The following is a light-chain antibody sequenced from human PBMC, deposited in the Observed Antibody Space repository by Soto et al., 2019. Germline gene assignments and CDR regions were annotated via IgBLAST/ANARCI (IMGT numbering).Light chain of an antibody. J-gene: IGLJ2*01. Sequence: QSVLTQPPSASGSPGQSVTISCTGASSDVGGYSYVSWYQQHPGKAPKLMIYEVSKRPSGVPDRFSGSKSGNTASLTVSGLQAEDEADYYCQSYDSSFVLFGGGTKLTVL. CDR1: SSDVGGYSY. CDR3: QSYDSSFVL. CDR2: EVS. V-gene: IGLV2-8*01.